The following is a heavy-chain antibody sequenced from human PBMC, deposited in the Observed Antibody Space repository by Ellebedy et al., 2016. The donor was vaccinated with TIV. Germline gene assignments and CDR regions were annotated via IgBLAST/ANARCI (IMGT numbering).Heavy chain of an antibody. CDR1: GFTFSDYY. CDR3: ASADNVPRGAFDI. J-gene: IGHJ3*02. Sequence: GESLKISCAASGFTFSDYYMSWIRQAPGKGLEWVSYISSSGSTKYYADSVKGRFTISRDNAKNSLYLQMNSLRAEDTAVYYCASADNVPRGAFDIWGQGTMVTVSS. D-gene: IGHD2-2*01. V-gene: IGHV3-11*04. CDR2: ISSSGSTK.